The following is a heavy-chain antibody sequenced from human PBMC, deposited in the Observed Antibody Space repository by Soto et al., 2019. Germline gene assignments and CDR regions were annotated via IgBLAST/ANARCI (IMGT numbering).Heavy chain of an antibody. J-gene: IGHJ4*02. CDR3: AREAVSGRTGFDY. V-gene: IGHV1-18*01. CDR2: VNAYNGNT. Sequence: ASVKVSCKASGYTFTSYGISWVRQAPGQGLEWMGWVNAYNGNTNYAQKFQGRVTMTTDTSTSTAYMELRSLRSDDTAVYYCAREAVSGRTGFDYWGQGTLVTVSA. D-gene: IGHD6-19*01. CDR1: GYTFTSYG.